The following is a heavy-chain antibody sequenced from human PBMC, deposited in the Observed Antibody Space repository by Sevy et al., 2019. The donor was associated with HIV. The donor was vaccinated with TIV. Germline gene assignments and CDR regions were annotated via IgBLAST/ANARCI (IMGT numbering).Heavy chain of an antibody. D-gene: IGHD2-2*02. CDR1: GFTFSSYG. Sequence: GGSLRLSCAASGFTFSSYGMHWVRQAPRKGLEWVAVISYDRSNKYYADSVKGRFTISRDNSKNTLYLQMNSLRAEDTAVYYCAKDQVQGRVGYCSSTSCYMVYYYGMDVWGQGTTVTVSS. J-gene: IGHJ6*02. CDR2: ISYDRSNK. V-gene: IGHV3-30*18. CDR3: AKDQVQGRVGYCSSTSCYMVYYYGMDV.